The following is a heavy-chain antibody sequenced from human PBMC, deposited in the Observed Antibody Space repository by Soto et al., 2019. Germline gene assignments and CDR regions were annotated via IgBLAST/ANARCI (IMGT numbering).Heavy chain of an antibody. V-gene: IGHV1-69*02. D-gene: IGHD3-10*01. CDR2: INPILSMS. CDR3: ASSYGSGYRAFDY. J-gene: IGHJ4*02. Sequence: QVQLVQSGAEVRKPGSSVKVSSKASGDTFSFYSINWVRQAPGLGLEWMGRINPILSMSNYAQRFQGRVTMTADKSTSTAYMELSGLRSEDTAIYYCASSYGSGYRAFDYWGQGALVTVSS. CDR1: GDTFSFYS.